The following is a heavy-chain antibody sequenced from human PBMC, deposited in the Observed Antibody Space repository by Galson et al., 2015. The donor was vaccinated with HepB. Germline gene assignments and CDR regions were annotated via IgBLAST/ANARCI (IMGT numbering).Heavy chain of an antibody. J-gene: IGHJ5*02. CDR2: IEWGNKK. Sequence: PALVKPTQTLTLTCTFSGFSLNSREPRVSWIRQPPGKALEWLARIEWGNKKFYSASLKTRPPIPKDPSKNQVVLTLTNVDPVDTATYYCVRIGPAAVDSWGLGTLVTVSS. CDR1: GFSLNSREPR. V-gene: IGHV2-70*04. CDR3: VRIGPAAVDS. D-gene: IGHD6-13*01.